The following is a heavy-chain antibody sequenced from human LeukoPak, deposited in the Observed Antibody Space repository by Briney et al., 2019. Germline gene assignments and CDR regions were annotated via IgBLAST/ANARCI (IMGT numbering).Heavy chain of an antibody. CDR1: GGTFSSYA. Sequence: GSSVKVSCKASGGTFSSYAISWVRQAPGQGLEWMGGIIPIFGTANYAQKFQGRVTITTDESTSTAYMELSSLRSEDTAAYYCARIRDCSSTTCYLYYHMDVWGKGTTGTVSS. V-gene: IGHV1-69*05. D-gene: IGHD2-2*01. J-gene: IGHJ6*03. CDR2: IIPIFGTA. CDR3: ARIRDCSSTTCYLYYHMDV.